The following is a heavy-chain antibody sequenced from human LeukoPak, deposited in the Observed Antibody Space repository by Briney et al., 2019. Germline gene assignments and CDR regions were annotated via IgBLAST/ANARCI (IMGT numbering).Heavy chain of an antibody. CDR3: ARRVAAHAIYYYYYMDV. CDR2: INPNSGGT. J-gene: IGHJ6*03. CDR1: GYTFTGYY. V-gene: IGHV1-2*02. Sequence: AAPVKVSCKASGYTFTGYYMHWVRQAPGQGLEWMGWINPNSGGTNYAQKLQGRVTMTTDTSTSTAYMELRSLRSDDTAVYYCARRVAAHAIYYYYYMDVWGKGTTVTISS. D-gene: IGHD2-15*01.